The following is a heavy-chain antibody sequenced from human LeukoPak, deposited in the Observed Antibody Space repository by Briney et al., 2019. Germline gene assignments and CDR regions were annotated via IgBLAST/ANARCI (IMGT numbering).Heavy chain of an antibody. CDR1: GGSISSGSYY. J-gene: IGHJ6*03. V-gene: IGHV4-61*02. CDR3: ARVSPDYDFWSGPYYYYYMDV. CDR2: IYTSGST. D-gene: IGHD3-3*01. Sequence: PSETLSLTCTVSGGSISSGSYYWSWIRQPAGKGLEWIGRIYTSGSTNYNPSLKSRVTISVDTSKNQFSLKLSSVTAADTAVYYCARVSPDYDFWSGPYYYYYMDVWGKGTTVTVSS.